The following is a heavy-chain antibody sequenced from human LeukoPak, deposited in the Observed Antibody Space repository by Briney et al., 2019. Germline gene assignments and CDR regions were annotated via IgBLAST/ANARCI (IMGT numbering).Heavy chain of an antibody. J-gene: IGHJ4*02. Sequence: GESLKISCKGSGYSFTTYWISWVRQMPGKGLEWMGRIDPSDSYTNYSPSFQGHVTFSADKSTSTASLQWSSLKASDTAMYYCARRIAVAGTYFDYWGQGTLVTVSS. CDR3: ARRIAVAGTYFDY. D-gene: IGHD6-19*01. CDR2: IDPSDSYT. V-gene: IGHV5-10-1*01. CDR1: GYSFTTYW.